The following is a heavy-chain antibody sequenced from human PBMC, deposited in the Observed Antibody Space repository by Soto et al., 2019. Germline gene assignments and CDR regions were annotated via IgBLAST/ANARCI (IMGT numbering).Heavy chain of an antibody. CDR2: ISAYNGNT. D-gene: IGHD3-16*01. CDR1: GYTFTSYG. CDR3: ARWGTEEALIYYYYGMAV. J-gene: IGHJ6*02. V-gene: IGHV1-18*01. Sequence: QVQLVQSGAEVKKPGASVKVSCKASGYTFTSYGISWVRQAPGQGLEWMGWISAYNGNTNYAQKLQGRVTMTTDTSTSTAYRELRSLRSDDTAVYYCARWGTEEALIYYYYGMAVWGQGTTVTVSS.